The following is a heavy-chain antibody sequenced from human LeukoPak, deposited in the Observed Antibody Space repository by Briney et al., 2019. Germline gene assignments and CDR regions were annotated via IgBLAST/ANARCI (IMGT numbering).Heavy chain of an antibody. J-gene: IGHJ3*02. D-gene: IGHD3-9*01. CDR2: FDPEDGET. CDR3: ARAVRYFDWLYGGDAFDI. V-gene: IGHV1-24*01. Sequence: GASVKVSCKVSGYTLTELSMHWVRQAPGKGLEWMGGFDPEDGETIYAQKFQGRVTMTEDTSTDTAYMELSSLRSEDTAVYYCARAVRYFDWLYGGDAFDIWGQGTMVTVSS. CDR1: GYTLTELS.